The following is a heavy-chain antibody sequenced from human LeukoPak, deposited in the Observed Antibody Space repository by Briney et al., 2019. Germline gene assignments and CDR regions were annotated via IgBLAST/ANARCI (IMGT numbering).Heavy chain of an antibody. J-gene: IGHJ6*03. CDR2: IYYSGST. CDR3: ARQTIFGVVDKYYYYMDV. Sequence: PSETLSLTCTVSGGSISSYYWSWIRQPPGKGLEWIGYIYYSGSTNYNPSLKSRVTISVDTSKNQFSLKLSSVTAADTAVYYCARQTIFGVVDKYYYYMDVWGKGTTVTVSS. V-gene: IGHV4-59*01. CDR1: GGSISSYY. D-gene: IGHD3-3*01.